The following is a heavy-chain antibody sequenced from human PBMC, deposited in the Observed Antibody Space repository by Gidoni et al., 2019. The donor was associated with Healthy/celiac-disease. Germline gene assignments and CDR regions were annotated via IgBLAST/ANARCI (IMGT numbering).Heavy chain of an antibody. CDR3: AHRRTLGAIDY. CDR1: GFSLSTSGVV. CDR2: ISWNDDK. Sequence: QITLKESGPTMVKPTQTLTLTCPFSGFSLSTSGVVVGWIRQPPGKSLEWLALISWNDDKRYSPSLKSRLTITKNTSKNQVVLTMTNMDPVDTSTYYCAHRRTLGAIDYWGQGTLVTVSS. J-gene: IGHJ4*02. D-gene: IGHD1-26*01. V-gene: IGHV2-5*01.